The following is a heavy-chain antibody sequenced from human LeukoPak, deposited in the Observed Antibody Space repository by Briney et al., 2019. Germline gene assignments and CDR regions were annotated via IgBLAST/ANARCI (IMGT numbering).Heavy chain of an antibody. D-gene: IGHD2-15*01. V-gene: IGHV3-30*03. CDR3: AFRGPYCSGGSCYPPYYGMDV. J-gene: IGHJ6*02. Sequence: GGSLRLSCAASGFTFSSYGMHWVRQAPGMGLEWVAVISYDGSNKYYADSVKGRFTISRDNSKNTLYLQMNSLRAEDTAVYYCAFRGPYCSGGSCYPPYYGMDVWGQGTTVTVSS. CDR2: ISYDGSNK. CDR1: GFTFSSYG.